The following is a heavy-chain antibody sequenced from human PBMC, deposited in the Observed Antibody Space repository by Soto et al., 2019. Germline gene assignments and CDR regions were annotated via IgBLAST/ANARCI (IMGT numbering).Heavy chain of an antibody. D-gene: IGHD3-10*01. J-gene: IGHJ4*02. V-gene: IGHV3-33*01. CDR3: ARDGSGSSHFDY. CDR2: IWYDGSNS. CDR1: GFTFKNYG. Sequence: QVQLVESGGGVVLPGRSLRLSCAASGFTFKNYGMHWVRQAPGKWLEWVAIIWYDGSNSYYADSVKGRFTISRDNAKNSLFLEMNSLKVEDTAVYYCARDGSGSSHFDYWGQGSLVTVSS.